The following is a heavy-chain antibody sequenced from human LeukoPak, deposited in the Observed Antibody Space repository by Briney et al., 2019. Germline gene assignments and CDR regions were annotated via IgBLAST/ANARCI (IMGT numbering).Heavy chain of an antibody. Sequence: PSETLSLTCTVSGGSINSYYWSWIRQPAGKGLEWIGRIYTSGSTNYNPSLKSRVTMSVDTFKNQFSLKLSSLTAADTALYYCASSRRVPGVSIGYFDSWGQGTLVTVSS. CDR3: ASSRRVPGVSIGYFDS. V-gene: IGHV4-4*07. CDR1: GGSINSYY. D-gene: IGHD3-10*01. CDR2: IYTSGST. J-gene: IGHJ4*02.